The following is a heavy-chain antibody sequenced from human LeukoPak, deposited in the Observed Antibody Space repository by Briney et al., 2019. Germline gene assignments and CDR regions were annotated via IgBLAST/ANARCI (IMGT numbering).Heavy chain of an antibody. CDR1: GYSISSGYY. CDR2: IYHSGST. D-gene: IGHD1-20*01. J-gene: IGHJ4*02. CDR3: ARIRVTGTTRY. Sequence: NSSETLSLTCTVSGYSISSGYYWGWIRQPPGKGLEWIGSIYHSGSTYYNPSLKSRVTISVDTSKNQFSLKLSSVTAADPAVYYCARIRVTGTTRYWGQGTLVTVSS. V-gene: IGHV4-38-2*02.